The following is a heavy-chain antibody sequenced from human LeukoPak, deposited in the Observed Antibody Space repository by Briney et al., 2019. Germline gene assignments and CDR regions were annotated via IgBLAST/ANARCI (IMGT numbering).Heavy chain of an antibody. CDR2: ISGSGGST. Sequence: PGGSLRLSCAASGFTFSSYAMSWVRQAPGKGLEWVSAISGSGGSTYYADSVKGRFTTSRDNSKNTLYLQMNSLRAEDTAVYYCAKGPGSSWYGGENYWGQGTLVTVSS. D-gene: IGHD6-13*01. J-gene: IGHJ4*02. CDR1: GFTFSSYA. V-gene: IGHV3-23*01. CDR3: AKGPGSSWYGGENY.